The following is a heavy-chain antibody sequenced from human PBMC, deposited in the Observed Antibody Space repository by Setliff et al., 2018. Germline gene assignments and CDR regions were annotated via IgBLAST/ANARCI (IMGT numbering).Heavy chain of an antibody. V-gene: IGHV4-39*01. D-gene: IGHD3-16*01. Sequence: SETLSLTCTVSGGSIRSSYYYWGWIRQPPGKGLEWIGSIYYNGSTHFNPSLKSRVAISVDTSKNLLSLRVNSVTATDTAVYYCARPLEESFGGVRDSDAFDAWGQGTMVTVSS. CDR3: ARPLEESFGGVRDSDAFDA. CDR1: GGSIRSSYYY. CDR2: IYYNGST. J-gene: IGHJ3*01.